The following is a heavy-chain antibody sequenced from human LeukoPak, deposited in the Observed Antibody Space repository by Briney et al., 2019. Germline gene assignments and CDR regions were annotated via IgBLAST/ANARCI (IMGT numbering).Heavy chain of an antibody. CDR2: INTNTVNP. V-gene: IGHV7-4-1*02. CDR3: ARNNADGEGRFSY. Sequence: ASVKVSCKASGYTFTNYALNWVRQAPGQGLEWMGWINTNTVNPTYAQGFTGRFVFSLDTSVSTAYLQISSLKAEDTAVYYCARNNADGEGRFSYRGQGTLVTVSS. J-gene: IGHJ4*02. D-gene: IGHD3-10*01. CDR1: GYTFTNYA.